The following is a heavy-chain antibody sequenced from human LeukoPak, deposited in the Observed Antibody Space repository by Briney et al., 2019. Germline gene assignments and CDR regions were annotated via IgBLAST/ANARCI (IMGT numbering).Heavy chain of an antibody. CDR2: ISDSGTT. V-gene: IGHV4-34*01. D-gene: IGHD5-24*01. CDR3: ARGRRDGYTLYYMDV. Sequence: SETLSLTCAVYIESFSGYHWNWIRQTPGKGLEWIGEISDSGTTNINPSLRRRVSLSIDTSKNQFSLDMRSMTAADTAVYYCARGRRDGYTLYYMDVWGKGTTVTVSS. CDR1: IESFSGYH. J-gene: IGHJ6*03.